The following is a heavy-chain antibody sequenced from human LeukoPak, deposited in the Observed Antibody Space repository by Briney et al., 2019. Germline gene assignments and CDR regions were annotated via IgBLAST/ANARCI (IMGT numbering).Heavy chain of an antibody. J-gene: IGHJ4*02. CDR1: GFTFSSYW. Sequence: GGSLRLSCAASGFTFSSYWMSWVRQAPGKGLEWVANIKQDGSEKYYVDSVKGRFTISRDNAKNSLYLQMNSLRAEDTAVYYCARDYPPHDYYDSSGYYHPKYYFDYWGQGTLVTVSS. D-gene: IGHD3-22*01. CDR2: IKQDGSEK. V-gene: IGHV3-7*01. CDR3: ARDYPPHDYYDSSGYYHPKYYFDY.